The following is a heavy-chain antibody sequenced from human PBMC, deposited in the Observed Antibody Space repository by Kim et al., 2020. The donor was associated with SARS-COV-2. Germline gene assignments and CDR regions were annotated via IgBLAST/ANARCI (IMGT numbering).Heavy chain of an antibody. Sequence: SETLSLTCAVYGGSFSGYYWSWIRQPPGKGLEWIGDINHSGSTNYNPSLKSRVTISVDTSKNQFSLKLSSVTAADTAVYYCARGITTVTPASAFDIWGQGTMVTVSS. CDR3: ARGITTVTPASAFDI. D-gene: IGHD4-17*01. CDR1: GGSFSGYY. CDR2: INHSGST. J-gene: IGHJ3*02. V-gene: IGHV4-34*01.